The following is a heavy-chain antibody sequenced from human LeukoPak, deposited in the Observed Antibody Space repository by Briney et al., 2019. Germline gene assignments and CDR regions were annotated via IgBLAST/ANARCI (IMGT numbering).Heavy chain of an antibody. CDR3: ARAGTDDGDLFDY. J-gene: IGHJ4*02. D-gene: IGHD4-17*01. Sequence: ASVKVSCKASGFTSTNFAVQWVRQARGQRLEWIGWIIVGSGATKCAQDFQERVTITRDLSTSTLYMELRSLTSEDTAVYYCARAGTDDGDLFDYWGQGTLVTVSS. CDR2: IIVGSGAT. CDR1: GFTSTNFA. V-gene: IGHV1-58*01.